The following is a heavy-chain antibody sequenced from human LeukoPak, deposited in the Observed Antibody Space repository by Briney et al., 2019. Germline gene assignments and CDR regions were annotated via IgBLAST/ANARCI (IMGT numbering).Heavy chain of an antibody. CDR3: ARDWGYCSDGSCYRGAFDI. CDR2: INPNSGDT. Sequence: ASVKVSCTASGYSFTDYYMHWVRQAPGQGLEWMGWINPNSGDTNFAQKFQGRVTMTRDMSTSTVYMELSSLRSEDTAVYYCARDWGYCSDGSCYRGAFDIWGQGTMVTVSS. V-gene: IGHV1-2*02. J-gene: IGHJ3*02. D-gene: IGHD2-15*01. CDR1: GYSFTDYY.